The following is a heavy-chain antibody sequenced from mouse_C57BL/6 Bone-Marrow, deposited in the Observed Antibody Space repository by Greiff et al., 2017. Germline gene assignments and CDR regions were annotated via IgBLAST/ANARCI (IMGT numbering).Heavy chain of an antibody. CDR1: GYTFTSYW. Sequence: VQLQQPGAELVMPGASVKLSCKASGYTFTSYWMHWVKQRPGQGLEWIGEIDPSDSYTNYNQKFKGKSTLTVDKSSSTAYMQLSSLTAEDSAVYYCARVDYWGQGTSVTVSS. J-gene: IGHJ4*01. CDR3: ARVDY. V-gene: IGHV1-69*01. CDR2: IDPSDSYT.